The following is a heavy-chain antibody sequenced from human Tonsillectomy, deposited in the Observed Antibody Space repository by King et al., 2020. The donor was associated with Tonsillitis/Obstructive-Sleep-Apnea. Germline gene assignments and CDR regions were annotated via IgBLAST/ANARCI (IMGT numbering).Heavy chain of an antibody. V-gene: IGHV1-24*01. CDR1: GYTLTELS. D-gene: IGHD3-22*01. CDR3: ATVLKGLDSSGYYYGAFDI. J-gene: IGHJ3*02. Sequence: QLVQSGAEVKKPGPSVKVSCKVSGYTLTELSMHWVRQAPGKGLEWMGGFDPEDGETIYAQKFQGRVTMTEDTSTDTAYMELSSLRSEDTAVYYCATVLKGLDSSGYYYGAFDIWGQGTMVTVSS. CDR2: FDPEDGET.